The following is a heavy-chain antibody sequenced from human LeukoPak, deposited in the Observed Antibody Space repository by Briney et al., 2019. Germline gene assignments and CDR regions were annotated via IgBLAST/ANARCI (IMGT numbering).Heavy chain of an antibody. CDR2: LDSSGST. Sequence: PSETLSLTCKVSGGSISGYYWSWIRQPAGKGLEWIGRLDSSGSTNYNYSLKSRVTMSIDRSQFSLRLTSVTAADTAIYYCARGTSCGSKCFFDYWGQGILVTVSS. J-gene: IGHJ4*02. CDR3: ARGTSCGSKCFFDY. CDR1: GGSISGYY. D-gene: IGHD2-21*01. V-gene: IGHV4-4*07.